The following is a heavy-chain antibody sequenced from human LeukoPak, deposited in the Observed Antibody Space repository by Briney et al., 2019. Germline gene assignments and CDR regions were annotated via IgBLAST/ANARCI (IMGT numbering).Heavy chain of an antibody. CDR2: ISGSGGST. Sequence: GGSLRLSCEASGFSLSDYAMSWVRQAPGKGLEWVSAISGSGGSTYYADSVKGRFTISRDNYKNTLYLQMNSLRAEDTAVYYCAKVDGITIFEVFDYWGQGTLVTVSS. D-gene: IGHD3-3*01. CDR3: AKVDGITIFEVFDY. J-gene: IGHJ4*02. V-gene: IGHV3-23*01. CDR1: GFSLSDYA.